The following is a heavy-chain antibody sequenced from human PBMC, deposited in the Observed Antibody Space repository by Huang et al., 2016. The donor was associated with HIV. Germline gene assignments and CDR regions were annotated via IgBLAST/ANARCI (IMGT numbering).Heavy chain of an antibody. CDR2: IQYDGTKK. Sequence: QVQLVESGGGVVQPGGSLRLSFATSGFTFSSYGMHWVRQAPGLGLEWVAFIQYDGTKKYYADSVKGRFNISRDNSKNMLHLQMNNLRVEDTAAYFCAKVTLGFDYWGQGTWVTVSS. CDR3: AKVTLGFDY. CDR1: GFTFSSYG. D-gene: IGHD2-15*01. J-gene: IGHJ4*02. V-gene: IGHV3-30*02.